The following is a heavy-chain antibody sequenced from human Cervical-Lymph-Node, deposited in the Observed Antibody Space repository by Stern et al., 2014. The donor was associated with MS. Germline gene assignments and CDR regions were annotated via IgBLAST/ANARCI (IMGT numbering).Heavy chain of an antibody. CDR2: INKDGSEK. Sequence: VQLVESGGGLVQPGGSLRLSCAGSGFTFSHYWMTWVRQAPGKGLEWVASINKDGSEKYYVDSLKGRFTISRANAKNSLYLQMTSLRADDTAVYYCARKTTAKNWGQGTLVTVSS. J-gene: IGHJ4*02. CDR3: ARKTTAKN. D-gene: IGHD4-17*01. V-gene: IGHV3-7*01. CDR1: GFTFSHYW.